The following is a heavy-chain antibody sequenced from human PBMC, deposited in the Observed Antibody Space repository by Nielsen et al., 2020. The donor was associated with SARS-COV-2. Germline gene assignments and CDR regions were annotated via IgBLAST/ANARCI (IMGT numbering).Heavy chain of an antibody. CDR3: ARLQSSTGGGMDV. V-gene: IGHV5-51*01. CDR1: GYNFATYW. D-gene: IGHD6-13*01. Sequence: GESLKISCQGSGYNFATYWIAWVRQMPGKGLEWMGVVYPGDSDTRYSPSFQGQVIISSDKSITTAYLQWNSLQASDSAMYYCARLQSSTGGGMDVWGQGTAVTVSS. J-gene: IGHJ6*02. CDR2: VYPGDSDT.